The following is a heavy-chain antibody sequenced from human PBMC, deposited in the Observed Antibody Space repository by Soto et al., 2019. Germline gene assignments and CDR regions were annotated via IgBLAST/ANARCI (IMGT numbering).Heavy chain of an antibody. Sequence: QLHLQESGPGLVKPSETLSLTCTVSGGSVSSSGSHYWGWIRQPPGQGLEWIGSMYHSGSTYYNPSLQGRVTISVDTSKNQFSLELNSVTAADTAIYYCARAPDSWGQGTLVTVSS. CDR2: MYHSGST. V-gene: IGHV4-39*01. CDR1: GGSVSSSGSHY. CDR3: ARAPDS. J-gene: IGHJ5*01.